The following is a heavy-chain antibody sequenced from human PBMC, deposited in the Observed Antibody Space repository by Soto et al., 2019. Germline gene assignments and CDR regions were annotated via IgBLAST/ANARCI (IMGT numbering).Heavy chain of an antibody. CDR1: GGSVISRKW. CDR2: IYDNDRA. V-gene: IGHV4-4*02. Sequence: PSETLSLTCAVSGGSVISRKWGSWVRQPPGRGLEWIGEIYDNDRANYSPSLKSRVTMSVDKSKNQFSLRLRSVTAADTAVYYCARVSRDPDWFDPWGQGILVTVSS. CDR3: ARVSRDPDWFDP. J-gene: IGHJ5*02.